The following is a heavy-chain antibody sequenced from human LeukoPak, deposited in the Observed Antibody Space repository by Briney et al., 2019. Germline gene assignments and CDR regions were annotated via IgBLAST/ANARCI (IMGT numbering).Heavy chain of an antibody. CDR3: ARAGWELNPSPFDY. CDR2: ISSDSAYI. J-gene: IGHJ4*02. V-gene: IGHV3-21*01. Sequence: KPGGSLRLSCAASGFTFNSYSMVWVRQAPGKGPEWLSSISSDSAYIYYADSARGRFTVSRDNAKNSAYLQMNSLRADDTAVYYCARAGWELNPSPFDYWGQGTLVTVSS. CDR1: GFTFNSYS. D-gene: IGHD1-26*01.